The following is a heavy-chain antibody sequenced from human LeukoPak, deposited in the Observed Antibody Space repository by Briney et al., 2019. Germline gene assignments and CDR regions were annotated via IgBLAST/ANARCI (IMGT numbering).Heavy chain of an antibody. CDR3: AKGRWALFDC. J-gene: IGHJ4*02. D-gene: IGHD3-10*01. Sequence: SQTLSLTCDISGDSVSSNSAAWNWIWQSPSRGLEWLGRTYYRSKWCNDYAVSLKSRMTINADTSKNQFSLQLNSVTPEDTAVYYCAKGRWALFDCWGQGTLVIVSS. V-gene: IGHV6-1*01. CDR2: TYYRSKWCN. CDR1: GDSVSSNSAA.